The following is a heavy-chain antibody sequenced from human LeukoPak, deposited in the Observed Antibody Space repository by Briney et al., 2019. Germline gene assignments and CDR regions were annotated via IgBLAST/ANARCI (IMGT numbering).Heavy chain of an antibody. J-gene: IGHJ5*02. CDR1: GGSISSYY. D-gene: IGHD1-26*01. CDR2: IYTSGST. Sequence: PSETLSLTCTVSGGSISSYYWSWIRQPAGKGLEWIGRIYTSGSTNYNPSLKSRVTMSVDTSKNQFSLKQSSVTAADTAVYYRARDRSSLVGATIRNWFDPWGQGTLVTVSS. CDR3: ARDRSSLVGATIRNWFDP. V-gene: IGHV4-4*07.